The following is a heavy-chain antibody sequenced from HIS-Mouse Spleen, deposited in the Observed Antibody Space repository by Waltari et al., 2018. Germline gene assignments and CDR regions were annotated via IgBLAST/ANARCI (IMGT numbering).Heavy chain of an antibody. CDR2: IYYSGRT. CDR3: AREIPYSSSWYDWYFDL. D-gene: IGHD6-13*01. Sequence: QLQLQESGPGLVKPSETLSLTCTVSGGSISSSSYYWGWIRQPPGKGLEWIGSIYYSGRTYYNPSLKSRVTILVDTSKNQFSLKLSSVTAADTAVYYCAREIPYSSSWYDWYFDLWGRGTLVTVSS. V-gene: IGHV4-39*07. J-gene: IGHJ2*01. CDR1: GGSISSSSYY.